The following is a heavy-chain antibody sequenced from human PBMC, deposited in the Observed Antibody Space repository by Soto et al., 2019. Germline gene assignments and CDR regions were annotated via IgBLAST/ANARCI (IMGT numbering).Heavy chain of an antibody. CDR1: GVSIGSHDW. CDR2: SHQSGNT. D-gene: IGHD5-18*01. CDR3: ATRDTGRVY. Sequence: QVQLQESGPGLVKPSGTLSLTCAVSGVSIGSHDWWTWVRQPPGKGLEWIGESHQSGNTNYTSSLXRRVTISLDKSKNHFSLQLSSVTVADTAVYYCATRDTGRVYWGQGTLVTVSS. J-gene: IGHJ4*02. V-gene: IGHV4-4*02.